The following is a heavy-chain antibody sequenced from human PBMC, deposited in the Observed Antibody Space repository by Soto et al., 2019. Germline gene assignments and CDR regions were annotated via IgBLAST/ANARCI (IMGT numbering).Heavy chain of an antibody. CDR3: ERVFSGYEENFDY. CDR2: MNPNSGNT. D-gene: IGHD5-12*01. CDR1: GYTFTSYD. J-gene: IGHJ4*02. Sequence: ASVKVSCKASGYTFTSYDINWVRQATGQGLEWMGWMNPNSGNTGYAQKFQGRVTMTRNTSISTAYMELSSLRSEDTAVYYCERVFSGYEENFDYWGQGTLVTVSS. V-gene: IGHV1-8*01.